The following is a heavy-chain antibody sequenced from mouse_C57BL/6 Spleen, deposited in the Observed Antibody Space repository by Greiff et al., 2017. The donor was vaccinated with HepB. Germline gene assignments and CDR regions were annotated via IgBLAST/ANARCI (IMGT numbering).Heavy chain of an antibody. Sequence: QVQLQQSGPELVKPGASVKISCKASGYAFSSSWMNWVKQRPGKGLEWIGRIYPGDGDTNYNGKFKGKATLTADKSSSTAYMQLSSLTSEDAAVYFCARYYYYGSSYFAYWGQGTLVTVSA. CDR3: ARYYYYGSSYFAY. V-gene: IGHV1-82*01. D-gene: IGHD1-1*01. CDR2: IYPGDGDT. J-gene: IGHJ3*01. CDR1: GYAFSSSW.